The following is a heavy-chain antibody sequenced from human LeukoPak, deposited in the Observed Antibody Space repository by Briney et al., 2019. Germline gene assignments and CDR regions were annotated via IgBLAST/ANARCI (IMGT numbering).Heavy chain of an antibody. D-gene: IGHD3-10*01. V-gene: IGHV5-10-1*01. CDR3: ARLLRRGVDSHIDY. J-gene: IGHJ4*02. Sequence: KRGESLKISCKGSGYSFTSYWIGWVRQMPGKGLEWMGRIDPSDSYTNFSPSFQGHVTISADKSINTAYLQWSSLKASDTAVYYCARLLRRGVDSHIDYWGQGTLVTVSS. CDR2: IDPSDSYT. CDR1: GYSFTSYW.